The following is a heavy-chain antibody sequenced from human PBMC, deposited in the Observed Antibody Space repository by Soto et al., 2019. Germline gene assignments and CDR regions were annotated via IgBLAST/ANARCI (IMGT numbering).Heavy chain of an antibody. V-gene: IGHV4-31*03. CDR1: GGSISSGGYY. J-gene: IGHJ6*02. D-gene: IGHD2-2*01. CDR2: IYYSGST. CDR3: ARDHDCSSTSCQDYYYYYGKDV. Sequence: PSETLSLTCTVSGGSISSGGYYWSWIRQHPGKGLEWIGYIYYSGSTYYNPSLKSRVTISVDTSKNQLSLKLSSVTAADTAVYYCARDHDCSSTSCQDYYYYYGKDVWGQGTTVTVS.